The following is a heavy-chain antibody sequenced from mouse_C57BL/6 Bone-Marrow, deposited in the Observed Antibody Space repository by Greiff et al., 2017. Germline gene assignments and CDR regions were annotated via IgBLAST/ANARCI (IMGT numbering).Heavy chain of an antibody. J-gene: IGHJ2*01. CDR1: GYTFTSYG. Sequence: QVQLQQSGAELARPGASVKLSCKASGYTFTSYGISWVKQRTGQGLEWIGEIYPRSGNTYYNEKFKGKATLTADKSSSTAYMELRSLTSEDSAFEFCARFPTVVARGYWGQGTTLTVSS. V-gene: IGHV1-81*01. D-gene: IGHD1-1*01. CDR2: IYPRSGNT. CDR3: ARFPTVVARGY.